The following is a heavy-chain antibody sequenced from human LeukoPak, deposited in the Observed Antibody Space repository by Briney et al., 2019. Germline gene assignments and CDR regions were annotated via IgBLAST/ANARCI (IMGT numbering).Heavy chain of an antibody. V-gene: IGHV1-69*13. CDR2: IIPIFGTA. Sequence: SVKVSCTASGGTFSSYAISWVRQAPGQGLEWMGGIIPIFGTANYAQKFQGRVTITADESTSTAYMELSSLRSEDTAVYYCARPLDGRITMIPGAFDIWGQGTMVTVSS. CDR3: ARPLDGRITMIPGAFDI. CDR1: GGTFSSYA. D-gene: IGHD3-22*01. J-gene: IGHJ3*02.